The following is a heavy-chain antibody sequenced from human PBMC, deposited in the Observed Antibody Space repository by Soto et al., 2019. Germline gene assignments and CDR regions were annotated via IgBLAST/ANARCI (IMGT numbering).Heavy chain of an antibody. J-gene: IGHJ4*02. V-gene: IGHV3-30-3*01. CDR3: ARDFSEGLASYHFDY. CDR2: ISNDGISK. CDR1: GFIFTSYA. Sequence: GGSLRLSCAASGFIFTSYAIHWVRQAPGKGLEWVAVISNDGISKYYAASVKGRFTISRDNSKNTVHLQLSSLRPEDTAVYFCARDFSEGLASYHFDYWGQGTLVTVSS. D-gene: IGHD3-3*01.